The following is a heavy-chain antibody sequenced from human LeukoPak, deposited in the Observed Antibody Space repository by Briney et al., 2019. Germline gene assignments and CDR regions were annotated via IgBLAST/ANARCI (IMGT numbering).Heavy chain of an antibody. V-gene: IGHV3-23*01. CDR1: GFTFSSYA. D-gene: IGHD4-17*01. CDR2: ISGSGGGT. J-gene: IGHJ4*02. CDR3: ARGQLTVTTDY. Sequence: PGGSLRLSCAASGFTFSSYAMTWVRQAPGKGLEWVSAISGSGGGTYYADSVKGRFTISSDNSKNTMYLQMNSLRAEDTAVYYCARGQLTVTTDYGGQGTRVTVSS.